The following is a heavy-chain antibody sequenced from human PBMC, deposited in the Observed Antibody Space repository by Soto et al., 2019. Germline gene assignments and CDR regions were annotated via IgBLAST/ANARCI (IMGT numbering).Heavy chain of an antibody. D-gene: IGHD2-15*01. CDR3: AKDLGPLRLLNYYFYGLDV. V-gene: IGHV3-53*01. CDR1: GFTVSSTY. CDR2: IGSGGST. J-gene: IGHJ6*02. Sequence: GGSLRLSCDASGFTVSSTYMSWVRQAPGMGLEWVAVIGSGGSTHYADSVKGRFTISRDIPKNMIYLQLHTLRAEDTAVYYCAKDLGPLRLLNYYFYGLDVWGQGTTVTVSS.